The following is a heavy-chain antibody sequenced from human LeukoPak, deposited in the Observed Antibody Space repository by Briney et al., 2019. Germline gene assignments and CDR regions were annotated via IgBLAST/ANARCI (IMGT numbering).Heavy chain of an antibody. Sequence: GESLKISCKGSRYTFTSYWIGWVRQMPGKGLEWMGIIFPGDSDTRYSPSFQGQVTISADMSINTAYLQWSSLKASDTAMYYCARLNGPLRWFDPWGQGTLVTVSS. D-gene: IGHD2-8*01. J-gene: IGHJ5*02. CDR1: RYTFTSYW. V-gene: IGHV5-51*01. CDR2: IFPGDSDT. CDR3: ARLNGPLRWFDP.